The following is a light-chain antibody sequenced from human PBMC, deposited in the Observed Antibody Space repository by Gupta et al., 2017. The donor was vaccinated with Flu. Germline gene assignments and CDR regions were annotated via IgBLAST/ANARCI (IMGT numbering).Light chain of an antibody. V-gene: IGLV8-61*01. CDR2: STD. CDR3: VLYMGSDIGV. Sequence: QTVVTQEPPLSVSPGGTVTLTCGLSSGSVSTSYYPSWYQQTPGQAPRTLIYSTDSRSSGVPDRFSGSILGNKAALTITGAQADDESDYYCVLYMGSDIGVFGGGTKLTVL. CDR1: SGSVSTSYY. J-gene: IGLJ3*02.